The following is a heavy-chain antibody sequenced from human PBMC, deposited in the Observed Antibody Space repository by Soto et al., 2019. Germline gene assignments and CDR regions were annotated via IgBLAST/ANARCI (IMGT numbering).Heavy chain of an antibody. D-gene: IGHD2-2*01. CDR2: IYYRGTT. J-gene: IGHJ4*02. CDR3: ARGGGSPYHDHEFDY. CDR1: GVSTSNHY. Sequence: QVQLQESGPGLVKPSETLSLNCSVSGVSTSNHYWTWIRKPPGQGPEWIGCIYYRGTTNYNASLNSRVTISLDTSKNQFSLKLTSVTTADTAVYYCARGGGSPYHDHEFDYWGQGILVTVSS. V-gene: IGHV4-59*11.